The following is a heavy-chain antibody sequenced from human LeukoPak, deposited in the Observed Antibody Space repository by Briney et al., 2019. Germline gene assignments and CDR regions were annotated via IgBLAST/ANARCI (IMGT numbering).Heavy chain of an antibody. V-gene: IGHV3-66*01. D-gene: IGHD2-15*01. J-gene: IGHJ5*02. CDR2: IYSGGST. CDR1: GFTVSSNY. CDR3: ASEGYCSGGSCPDL. Sequence: GGSLRLSCAASGFTVSSNYMSWVRQAPGKGLEWVSVIYSGGSTYYADSVKGRFTISRDNSKNTLYLQMNSLRAEDTAVYYCASEGYCSGGSCPDLWGQGTLVTVSS.